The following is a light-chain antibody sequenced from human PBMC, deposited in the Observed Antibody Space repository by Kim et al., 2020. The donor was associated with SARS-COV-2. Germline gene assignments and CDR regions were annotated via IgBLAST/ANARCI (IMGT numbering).Light chain of an antibody. Sequence: QSALTQPPSASGSPGQSVTISCTGTSSDVGGYDYVSWHQQHPGKAPKLMIYDVNKRPSGVPDRFSGSKSGNTASLTVSGLQAEDEADYYCSSYAGSNNYVFGTGTKVTVL. J-gene: IGLJ1*01. CDR3: SSYAGSNNYV. CDR1: SSDVGGYDY. CDR2: DVN. V-gene: IGLV2-8*01.